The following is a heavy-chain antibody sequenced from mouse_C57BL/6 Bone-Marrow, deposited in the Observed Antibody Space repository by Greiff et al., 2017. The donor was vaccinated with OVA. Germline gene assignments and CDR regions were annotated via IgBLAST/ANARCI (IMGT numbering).Heavy chain of an antibody. CDR2: IWGGGST. D-gene: IGHD1-1*01. Sequence: QVQLKESGPGLVAPSQSLSITCTVSGFSLTSYGVDWVRQPPGKGLEWLGVIWGGGSTNYNSALMPRLSISQDNSKSQAFLKMNRLQTDDTAMYYCAKQSYYAPGRYYAMDYWGQGTSVTVSS. CDR3: AKQSYYAPGRYYAMDY. CDR1: GFSLTSYG. J-gene: IGHJ4*01. V-gene: IGHV2-9*01.